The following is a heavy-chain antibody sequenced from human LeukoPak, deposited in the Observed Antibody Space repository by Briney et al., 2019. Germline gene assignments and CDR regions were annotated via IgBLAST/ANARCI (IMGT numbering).Heavy chain of an antibody. J-gene: IGHJ4*02. CDR3: ARDLRSDYYFDY. CDR1: GFTFSSYG. V-gene: IGHV3-33*01. CDR2: IWYDGSNK. Sequence: PGGSLRLSCAASGFTFSSYGMHWVRQAAGKGLEWVAVIWYDGSNKYYADSVKGRFTISRDNSKNTLYLQMNSLRAEDTAVYYCARDLRSDYYFDYWGQGTLVTVSS.